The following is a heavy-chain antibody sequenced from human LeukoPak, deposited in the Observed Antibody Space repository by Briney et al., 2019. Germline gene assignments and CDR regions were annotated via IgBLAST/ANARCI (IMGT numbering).Heavy chain of an antibody. J-gene: IGHJ3*01. CDR3: ARWKMELQRNAFDF. CDR2: INQDGSEE. Sequence: GGSLRLSCAASGFTFRTYWMSWIRQAPGKEPEWLANINQDGSEEYYLQSVRGRFTVSRDNAQNAVFLQMTNLRADDTAVYYCARWKMELQRNAFDFWGQGTVVTVSS. CDR1: GFTFRTYW. V-gene: IGHV3-7*01. D-gene: IGHD1-26*01.